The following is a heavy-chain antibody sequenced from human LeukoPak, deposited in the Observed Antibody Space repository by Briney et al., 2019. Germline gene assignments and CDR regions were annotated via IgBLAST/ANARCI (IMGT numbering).Heavy chain of an antibody. CDR3: ARLNYYDRTGYYYYFDY. D-gene: IGHD3-22*01. Sequence: SETLSLTCTVSGGSISSYYWSWIRQPPGKGLEWIGYIYYSGSTNYNPSLKSRVTISVDTSKNQFSLKLSSVTAADTAVYYCARLNYYDRTGYYYYFDYWGQGTLVTVSS. CDR2: IYYSGST. J-gene: IGHJ4*02. CDR1: GGSISSYY. V-gene: IGHV4-59*08.